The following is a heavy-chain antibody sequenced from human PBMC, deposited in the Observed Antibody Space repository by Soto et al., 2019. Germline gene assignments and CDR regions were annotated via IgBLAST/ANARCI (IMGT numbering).Heavy chain of an antibody. J-gene: IGHJ4*02. V-gene: IGHV4-59*02. CDR2: IYYSGST. Sequence: SETLSLTCPVSGGSVSSYFWTWIRQPPGKELEWIGYIYYSGSTNYNPSLKSRVTISVDTSKNQFSLKLSSVTAADTAVYYCASSHAGAHITAAVHWGQGTLVTVSS. CDR1: GGSVSSYF. D-gene: IGHD6-13*01. CDR3: ASSHAGAHITAAVH.